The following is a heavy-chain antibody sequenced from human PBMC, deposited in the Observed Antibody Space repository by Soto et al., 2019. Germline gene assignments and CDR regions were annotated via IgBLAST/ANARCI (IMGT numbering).Heavy chain of an antibody. CDR3: ARASELAAAGTNRAFDY. V-gene: IGHV4-31*03. Sequence: SETLSLTCTVSGGSISSGGYYWNWIRQHPGKGLEGIGYIYYSMITYYNPSLNSRFTISVDTSKNQFSLKLSSVTAAATAVYYCARASELAAAGTNRAFDYWGQGTLVTVSS. D-gene: IGHD6-13*01. CDR1: GGSISSGGYY. CDR2: IYYSMIT. J-gene: IGHJ4*02.